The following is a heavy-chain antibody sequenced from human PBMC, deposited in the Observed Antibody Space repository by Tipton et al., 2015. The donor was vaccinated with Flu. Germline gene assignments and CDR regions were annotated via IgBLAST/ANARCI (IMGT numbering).Heavy chain of an antibody. J-gene: IGHJ3*01. V-gene: IGHV1-46*01. CDR2: IYPAGGGI. D-gene: IGHD1-1*01. CDR1: GYTFASHY. Sequence: QLVQSGAEVKKPGASVKVSCKASGYTFASHYVHWVRQAPGQGLEWMGIIYPAGGGISYAQKFQGRVIMTRDRSTGTLHMELSSLRPDDTAMYYCARDKGAGTYTFDVWGQGTMITVSA. CDR3: ARDKGAGTYTFDV.